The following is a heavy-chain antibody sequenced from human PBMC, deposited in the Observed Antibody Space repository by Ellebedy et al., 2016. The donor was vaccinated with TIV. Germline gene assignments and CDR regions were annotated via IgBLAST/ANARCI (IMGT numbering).Heavy chain of an antibody. CDR3: AKDRTPGDGYWVFDN. CDR1: GFTFSSYD. CDR2: IVGSGA. D-gene: IGHD5-18*01. V-gene: IGHV3-23*01. Sequence: PGGSLRLSCEASGFTFSSYDMNRVRQAPGKGLEWVSGIVGSGAQKYADSVKGRFTISRDNSKRTVDLQMNSLRAEDTAVYFCAKDRTPGDGYWVFDNWGQGTLVSVSS. J-gene: IGHJ4*02.